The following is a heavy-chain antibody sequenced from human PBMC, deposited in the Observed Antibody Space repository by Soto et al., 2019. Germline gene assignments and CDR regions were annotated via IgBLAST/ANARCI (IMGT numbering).Heavy chain of an antibody. V-gene: IGHV4-4*07. CDR1: GGSISSYY. J-gene: IGHJ6*02. CDR3: ARGGSSWYPDYYGMDV. D-gene: IGHD6-13*01. Sequence: SETLSLTCTVSGGSISSYYWSWIRQPAGKGLEWIGRIYTSGSTNYNPFLKSRVNMSGDTSKNQFSLKLSSVTGADTAVYYCARGGSSWYPDYYGMDVCGQGTTVTVFS. CDR2: IYTSGST.